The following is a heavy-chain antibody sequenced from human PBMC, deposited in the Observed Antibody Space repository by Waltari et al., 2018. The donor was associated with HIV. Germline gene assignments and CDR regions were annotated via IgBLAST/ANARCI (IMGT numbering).Heavy chain of an antibody. D-gene: IGHD1-1*01. Sequence: DVHLVQFGGGLVQPGTSLRLSCVGSGFTFEDYAMHWVRQGPGKGVQWVASINSFSGIVADAASVKGRFTISRDNAKSSLYLQMNNLKPEDTALYFCAKDIRLLTHPDSGADSWGRGTLVTVTS. CDR2: INSFSGIV. CDR1: GFTFEDYA. V-gene: IGHV3-9*01. CDR3: AKDIRLLTHPDSGADS. J-gene: IGHJ4*02.